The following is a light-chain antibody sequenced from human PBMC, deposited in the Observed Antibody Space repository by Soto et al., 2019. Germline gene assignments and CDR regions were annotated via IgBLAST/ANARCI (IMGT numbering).Light chain of an antibody. V-gene: IGKV1-5*03. CDR3: QQYRTDWT. J-gene: IGKJ1*01. Sequence: DIQMTQSPSTLSASVGDRVTITCRASQSIDTWLAWYQQKPGKVPKVLIYRASSLQTGVPSRFSGSGSGTEVTLTISSLQPDDFATSYCQQYRTDWTFGQGTKVEIK. CDR1: QSIDTW. CDR2: RAS.